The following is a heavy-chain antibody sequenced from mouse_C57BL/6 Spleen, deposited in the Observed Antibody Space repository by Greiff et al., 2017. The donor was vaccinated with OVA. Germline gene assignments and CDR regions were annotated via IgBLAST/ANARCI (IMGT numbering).Heavy chain of an antibody. D-gene: IGHD2-2*01. CDR2: IRGGGST. CDR1: GFSFTSYG. J-gene: IGHJ3*01. V-gene: IGHV2-9*01. Sequence: VKVVESGPGLVAPSQSLSITCTVSGFSFTSYGVDWVRQPPGKGLEWLGVIRGGGSTNYNSALMSRLSISKDNSKSQVFLKMHSLQTDDTAMYYCAQSRGYDRGFADWGQGTLVTVSA. CDR3: AQSRGYDRGFAD.